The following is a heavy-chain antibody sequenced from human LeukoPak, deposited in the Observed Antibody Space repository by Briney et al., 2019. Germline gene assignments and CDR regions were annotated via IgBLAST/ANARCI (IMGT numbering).Heavy chain of an antibody. Sequence: GASVKVSCKASGYTFTGYYMHWVRQAPGQGVEWMGWINPNSGGTNYAQKFQGRVTMTRDTSISTAYMELSRLRSDDTAVYYCARAGRPKYYYDSSGYYQPFDYWGQGTLVTVSS. V-gene: IGHV1-2*02. CDR1: GYTFTGYY. J-gene: IGHJ4*02. CDR2: INPNSGGT. CDR3: ARAGRPKYYYDSSGYYQPFDY. D-gene: IGHD3-22*01.